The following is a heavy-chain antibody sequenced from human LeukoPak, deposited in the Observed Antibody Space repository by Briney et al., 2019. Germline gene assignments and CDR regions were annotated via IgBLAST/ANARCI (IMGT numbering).Heavy chain of an antibody. CDR3: ARERSGQGFDY. V-gene: IGHV4-39*02. CDR1: GGSISSSSYY. D-gene: IGHD6-19*01. Sequence: PSETLSLTCTVSGGSISSSSYYWGWIRQPPGKGLEWIGSIYYSGSTYYNPSLKSRVTISVDTSKNQFSLKLSSVTAADTAVYYCARERSGQGFDYWGQGTLVTVSS. J-gene: IGHJ4*02. CDR2: IYYSGST.